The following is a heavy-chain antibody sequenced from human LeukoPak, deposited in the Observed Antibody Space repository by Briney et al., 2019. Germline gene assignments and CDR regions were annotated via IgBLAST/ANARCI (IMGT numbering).Heavy chain of an antibody. D-gene: IGHD3-10*01. CDR1: GFTFSSYG. J-gene: IGHJ6*02. Sequence: GGSLRLSCAASGFTFSSYGMHWVRQAPGKGLEWVAVISCDGSNKYYADSVKGRFTISRDNSKNTLYLQMNSLRAEDTAVYYCAKDCRYYGSGSYGVVYYYYYGMDVWGQGTTVTVSS. V-gene: IGHV3-30*18. CDR3: AKDCRYYGSGSYGVVYYYYYGMDV. CDR2: ISCDGSNK.